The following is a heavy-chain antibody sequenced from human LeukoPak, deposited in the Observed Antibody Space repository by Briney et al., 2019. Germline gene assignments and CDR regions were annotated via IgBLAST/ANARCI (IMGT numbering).Heavy chain of an antibody. CDR3: ARDYRRRITIFGVVTLDAFDI. J-gene: IGHJ3*02. Sequence: ASVKVSCKASGYTFTSYGISWVRQAPGQGLEWMGWISAYNGNTNYAQKLQGRVTMTTDTSTSTAYMELRSLRSDDTAVYYCARDYRRRITIFGVVTLDAFDIWGQGTMVTVSS. V-gene: IGHV1-18*01. CDR1: GYTFTSYG. CDR2: ISAYNGNT. D-gene: IGHD3-3*01.